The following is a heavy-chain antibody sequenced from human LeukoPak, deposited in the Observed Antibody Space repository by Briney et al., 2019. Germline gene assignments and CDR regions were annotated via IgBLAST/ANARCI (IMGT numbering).Heavy chain of an antibody. Sequence: PGGSLRLSCAASGFTFDDYAMHWVRQAPGKGLEWVSLISWDGGSTYYADSVKGRFTISRGNAKNSLYLQMNSLRAEDTAVYYCAREIGDSYGYKVDYWGQGTLVTVSS. CDR2: ISWDGGST. CDR3: AREIGDSYGYKVDY. CDR1: GFTFDDYA. V-gene: IGHV3-43D*03. D-gene: IGHD5-18*01. J-gene: IGHJ4*02.